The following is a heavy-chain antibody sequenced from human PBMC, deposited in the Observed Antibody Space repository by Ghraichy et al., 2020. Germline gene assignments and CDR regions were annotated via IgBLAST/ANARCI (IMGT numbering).Heavy chain of an antibody. CDR2: ISRSSSTI. J-gene: IGHJ4*02. CDR1: GFTFSSYS. Sequence: GSLRLSCAASGFTFSSYSMNWVRQAPGKGLEWVSYISRSSSTIYYADSVKGRFTISRDNAKNSLYLQLNSLRAEDTAVYYCATYYYDSSGYYSAIDYWGQGTLVTVSS. D-gene: IGHD3-22*01. V-gene: IGHV3-48*01. CDR3: ATYYYDSSGYYSAIDY.